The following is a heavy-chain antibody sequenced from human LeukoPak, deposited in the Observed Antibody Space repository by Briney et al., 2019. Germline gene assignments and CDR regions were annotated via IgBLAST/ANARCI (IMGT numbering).Heavy chain of an antibody. J-gene: IGHJ4*02. CDR1: GFTFSSYG. V-gene: IGHV3-53*01. D-gene: IGHD3-22*01. CDR2: IYSGGST. Sequence: GGSLRLSCAASGFTFSSYGMHWVRQAPGKGLEWVSVIYSGGSTYYADSVEGRFTISRDNSKNTLYLQMNSLRAEDTAVYYCAREHSSPHYFDYWGQGTLVTVSS. CDR3: AREHSSPHYFDY.